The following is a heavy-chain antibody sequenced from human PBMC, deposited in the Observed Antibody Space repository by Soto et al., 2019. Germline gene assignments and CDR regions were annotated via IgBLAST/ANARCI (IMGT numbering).Heavy chain of an antibody. V-gene: IGHV4-61*01. CDR3: ARGWDAGY. D-gene: IGHD6-19*01. Sequence: QVQLQESGPGLVKPSETLSLTCTVSGGSVGSGRHYWSWIRQPPGKGLEWIGYIHDSGSTNYVSSLKSRVTISADASRNQFFLKVYSVTAADTAVYYCARGWDAGYWGQGTLVTVSS. CDR2: IHDSGST. CDR1: GGSVGSGRHY. J-gene: IGHJ4*02.